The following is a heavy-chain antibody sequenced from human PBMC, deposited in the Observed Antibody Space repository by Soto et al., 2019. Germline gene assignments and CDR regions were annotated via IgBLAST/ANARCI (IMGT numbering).Heavy chain of an antibody. CDR3: ARDSRYSGYDDDFDY. Sequence: GASVKVSCKASGYTFTSYGISWVRQAPGQGLEWMGWISAYNGNTSYAQKLQGRVTMTTDTSTSTAYMELRSLRSDDTAVYYCARDSRYSGYDDDFDYWGQGTLVTVSS. D-gene: IGHD5-12*01. V-gene: IGHV1-18*01. CDR1: GYTFTSYG. CDR2: ISAYNGNT. J-gene: IGHJ4*02.